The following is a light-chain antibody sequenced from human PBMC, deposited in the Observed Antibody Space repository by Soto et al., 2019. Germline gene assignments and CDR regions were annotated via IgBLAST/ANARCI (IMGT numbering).Light chain of an antibody. CDR2: GAS. CDR3: QEYGSSRT. J-gene: IGKJ1*01. V-gene: IGKV3-20*01. CDR1: QSVGSNY. Sequence: EIVLTQSPGTLSLSPGESVTLSCRASQSVGSNYLAWYQQKPGQAPRLLIYGASNRATGIPDRFSGSGSGTDFTLTISRLEPEDFAMYYCQEYGSSRTFGQGTKVEIE.